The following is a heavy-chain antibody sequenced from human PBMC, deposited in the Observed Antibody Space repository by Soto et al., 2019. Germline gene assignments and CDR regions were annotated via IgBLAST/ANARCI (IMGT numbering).Heavy chain of an antibody. D-gene: IGHD3-10*01. CDR1: GFTFSSYG. J-gene: IGHJ4*02. V-gene: IGHV3-30*18. CDR2: ISYDGSNK. Sequence: QVQLVESGGGVVQPGRSLRLYCAASGFTFSSYGMHWVRQAPGKGLEWVAVISYDGSNKYYADSVKGRFTISRDNSKNTLYLQMNSLRAEDTAVYYCAKEGLWFGELLPLFDYWGQGTLVTVSS. CDR3: AKEGLWFGELLPLFDY.